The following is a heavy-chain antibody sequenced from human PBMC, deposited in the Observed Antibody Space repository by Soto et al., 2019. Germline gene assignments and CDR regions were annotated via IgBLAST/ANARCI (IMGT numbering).Heavy chain of an antibody. D-gene: IGHD1-26*01. CDR3: ARGDREDIEEVVGVRPGEYSMDV. Sequence: QVHLVESGGGVVQPGSSLRLSCAASEFTLRIFAMHWLRQSPGKGREGVAVISYDGSGKADSVKGRFTVSRDNSWNTLYLQMNSLRAEDTAIYYCARGDREDIEEVVGVRPGEYSMDVWGQGTTVTVSS. CDR1: EFTLRIFA. CDR2: ISYDGSGK. J-gene: IGHJ6*02. V-gene: IGHV3-30-3*01.